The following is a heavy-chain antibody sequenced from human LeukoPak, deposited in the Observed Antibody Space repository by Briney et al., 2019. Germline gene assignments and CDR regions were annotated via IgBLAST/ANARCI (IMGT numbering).Heavy chain of an antibody. CDR3: ARRRMGATLDY. D-gene: IGHD1-26*01. J-gene: IGHJ4*02. CDR1: GGSISSYY. V-gene: IGHV4-59*08. CDR2: IYYSGST. Sequence: SETLSLTCTVSGGSISSYYWSWIRQPPGKGLEWIGYIYYSGSTNYNPSLKSRVTISVDTSKNQFSLKLSSVTAADTAVYYCARRRMGATLDYWGQGTLVTVSS.